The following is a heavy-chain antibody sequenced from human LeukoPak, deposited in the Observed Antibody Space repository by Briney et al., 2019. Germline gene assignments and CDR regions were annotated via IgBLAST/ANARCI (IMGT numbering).Heavy chain of an antibody. CDR2: INPSGGST. D-gene: IGHD2-2*01. CDR3: ARTYCSTTSCIYGNYFDY. J-gene: IGHJ4*02. Sequence: ASVKVSCKTSGYTFTSYYMHWVRQAPGQGLEWMGIINPSGGSTSYAQKFQGRVTMTRDTSTSTVYMELSSLRPEDTAVYYCARTYCSTTSCIYGNYFDYWGQGTLVTVSS. V-gene: IGHV1-46*01. CDR1: GYTFTSYY.